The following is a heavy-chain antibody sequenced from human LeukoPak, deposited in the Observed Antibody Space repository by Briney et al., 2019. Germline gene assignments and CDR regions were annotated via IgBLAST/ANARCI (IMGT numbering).Heavy chain of an antibody. CDR3: ARLQQGHYDFWSGTLINWFDP. J-gene: IGHJ5*02. D-gene: IGHD3-3*01. CDR2: IYYSGST. Sequence: SETLSLTCTVSGGSISSSSYYWGWIRQPPGKGLEWIGSIYYSGSTYYNPSLKSRVTISVDTSKNQFSLKLSSVTAADTAVYYCARLQQGHYDFWSGTLINWFDPWGQGTLVTVSS. V-gene: IGHV4-39*01. CDR1: GGSISSSSYY.